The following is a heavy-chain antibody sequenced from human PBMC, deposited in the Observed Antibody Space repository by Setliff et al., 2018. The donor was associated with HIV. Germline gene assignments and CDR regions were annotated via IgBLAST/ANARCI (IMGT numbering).Heavy chain of an antibody. CDR3: ARVPFTTGFDY. D-gene: IGHD3-3*01. J-gene: IGHJ4*02. CDR2: IYHSGGT. CDR1: GYSISSGYY. V-gene: IGHV4-38-2*01. Sequence: ASETLSLTCAVSGYSISSGYYWGWIRQPPGRGLEWIGNIYHSGGTHYNPSLRSRVTISVDTSKNHFSLKLSSVTAADTAVFYCARVPFTTGFDYWGQGILVTV.